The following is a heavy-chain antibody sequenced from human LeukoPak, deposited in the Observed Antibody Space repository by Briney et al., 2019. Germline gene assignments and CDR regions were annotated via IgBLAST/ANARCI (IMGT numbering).Heavy chain of an antibody. CDR3: AKSSGWQVRDSYYFDH. V-gene: IGHV4-34*01. CDR1: GGSISGYY. CDR2: INHSGST. Sequence: PSETLSLTCTVSGGSISGYYWSWIRQPPGKRLEWIGEINHSGSTNYNPSLKSRVTISVDTSKNQFSLKLSSVTAADTAVYYCAKSSGWQVRDSYYFDHWGQGTLVTVS. J-gene: IGHJ4*02. D-gene: IGHD6-19*01.